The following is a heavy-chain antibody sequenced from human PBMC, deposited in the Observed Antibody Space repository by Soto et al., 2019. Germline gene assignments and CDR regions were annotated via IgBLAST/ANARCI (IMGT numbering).Heavy chain of an antibody. CDR2: IYHSGST. V-gene: IGHV4-4*02. CDR3: ATLKTYPIFGPYNWFDP. J-gene: IGHJ5*02. D-gene: IGHD3-3*01. Sequence: QVQLQESGPGLVKPSATLSLTCAVSGVSISSNNWWSWVRQPPGKGLEWIGEIYHSGSTKYNPSLKSRVTISVDKSKDQFSLKLSSMTAADTAVYYCATLKTYPIFGPYNWFDPWGQGTLVTVSS. CDR1: GVSISSNNW.